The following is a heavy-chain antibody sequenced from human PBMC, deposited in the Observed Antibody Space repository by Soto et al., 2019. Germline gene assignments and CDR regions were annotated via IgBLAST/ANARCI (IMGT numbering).Heavy chain of an antibody. CDR3: ARGSGDGYNTYYFDY. Sequence: PSQTLSLTCAISGDSVSSNSAAWDWIRQSPSRGLEWLGRTYYRSKWYYDYAVSVKSRIIINPDTSKNQFSLQLNSVTPEDTAVYYCARGSGDGYNTYYFDYWGQATLVTVSS. CDR1: GDSVSSNSAA. V-gene: IGHV6-1*01. J-gene: IGHJ4*02. CDR2: TYYRSKWYY. D-gene: IGHD5-12*01.